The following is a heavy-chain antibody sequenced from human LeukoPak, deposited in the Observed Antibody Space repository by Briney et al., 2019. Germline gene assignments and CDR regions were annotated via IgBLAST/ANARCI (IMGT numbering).Heavy chain of an antibody. CDR1: GGSISSYY. Sequence: SETLSLTCTVSGGSISSYYWSWIRQPPGKGLEWIGYIYYSGSTNYNPSLKSRVTISVDTTKNQFSLKLSSVTAADTAVYYCARVYYDSSDVHWFDPWGQGNLVTVSS. CDR3: ARVYYDSSDVHWFDP. CDR2: IYYSGST. J-gene: IGHJ5*02. V-gene: IGHV4-59*01. D-gene: IGHD3-22*01.